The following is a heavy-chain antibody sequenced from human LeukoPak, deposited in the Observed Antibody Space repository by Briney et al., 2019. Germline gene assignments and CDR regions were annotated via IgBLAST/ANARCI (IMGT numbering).Heavy chain of an antibody. CDR1: GYSISSGYD. J-gene: IGHJ4*02. D-gene: IGHD6-13*01. Sequence: SETLSLTCAVSGYSISSGYDWGWIRQPPGKGLEWIASIYHSGSTYYNPSLKSRVTISVDTSKNQFSLKLTSVTAADTAVYYCARRGNSWPYYFDDWGQGTLVTVSS. CDR3: ARRGNSWPYYFDD. V-gene: IGHV4-38-2*01. CDR2: IYHSGST.